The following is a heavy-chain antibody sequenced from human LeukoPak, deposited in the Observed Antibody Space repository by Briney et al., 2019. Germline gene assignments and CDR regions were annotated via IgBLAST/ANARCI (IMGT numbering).Heavy chain of an antibody. CDR1: EFTVSSNY. CDR3: VRYSGGWYGHFDY. D-gene: IGHD6-19*01. J-gene: IGHJ4*02. Sequence: PGGSLRISCAASEFTVSSNYMTWVRQAPGKGLEWVSVIYSGGSTYYADAVKGRFTISRDNPKNTLYLQMNSVRAEDTGVYYCVRYSGGWYGHFDYWGQGTLVTVSS. V-gene: IGHV3-53*01. CDR2: IYSGGST.